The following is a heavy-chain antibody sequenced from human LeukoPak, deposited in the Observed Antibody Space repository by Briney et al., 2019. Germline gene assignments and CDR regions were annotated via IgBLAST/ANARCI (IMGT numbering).Heavy chain of an antibody. CDR1: GGSISSSSYY. J-gene: IGHJ4*02. V-gene: IGHV4-39*07. D-gene: IGHD2-15*01. CDR3: ARDLKGRYCSGGSCYGVL. CDR2: IYYSGST. Sequence: SETLSLTCTVSGGSISSSSYYWGWIRQPPGKGLEWIGSIYYSGSTYYNPSLKSRVTISVDTSKNQFSLKLSSVTAADTAVYYCARDLKGRYCSGGSCYGVLWGQGTLVTVSS.